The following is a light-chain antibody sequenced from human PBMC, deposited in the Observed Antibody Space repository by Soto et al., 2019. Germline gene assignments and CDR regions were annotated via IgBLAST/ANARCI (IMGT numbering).Light chain of an antibody. Sequence: EIVLTQSPGTLSLSPGERATLSCRASETISSSYLAWYQQKPGQAPRLLIYGSSSRATGIPDRFSGSGSGTDFTLTISRLEPEDFAVYYCKQYGSSPITFGQGTRLEI. CDR1: ETISSSY. J-gene: IGKJ5*01. V-gene: IGKV3-20*01. CDR2: GSS. CDR3: KQYGSSPIT.